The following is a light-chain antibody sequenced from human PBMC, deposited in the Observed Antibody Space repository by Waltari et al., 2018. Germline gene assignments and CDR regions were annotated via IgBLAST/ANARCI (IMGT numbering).Light chain of an antibody. J-gene: IGKJ1*01. CDR3: QQSSTTPWT. Sequence: DIQMTQSPSSLSASVGDRVTITCRASQSIRSYLNWYQQKPGKVPKLLIYAASSLQSGVPSRFSGSGSGTDFTLTISSLQTEDFATYYCQQSSTTPWTFGQGTKVE. CDR2: AAS. V-gene: IGKV1-39*01. CDR1: QSIRSY.